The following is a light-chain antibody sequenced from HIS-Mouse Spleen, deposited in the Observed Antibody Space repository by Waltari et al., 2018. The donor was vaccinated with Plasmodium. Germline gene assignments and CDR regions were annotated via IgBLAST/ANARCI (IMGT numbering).Light chain of an antibody. CDR3: YSTDSSGNHRV. V-gene: IGLV3-10*01. CDR2: EDS. J-gene: IGLJ3*02. Sequence: SYELTQPPSVSVSPGQTARITCSGDALPKKYAYWYQQKSGQAPGLVIYEDSKRPAGIPGRVSGSRSGRMASLTISGAQVEDEADYYCYSTDSSGNHRVFGGGTKLTVL. CDR1: ALPKKY.